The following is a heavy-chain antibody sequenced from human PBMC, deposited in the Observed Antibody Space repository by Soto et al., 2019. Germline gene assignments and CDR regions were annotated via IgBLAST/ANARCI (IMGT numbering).Heavy chain of an antibody. CDR3: ARGDWFGNWLEP. CDR2: MNPNSGNT. J-gene: IGHJ5*02. V-gene: IGHV1-8*02. D-gene: IGHD3-9*01. Sequence: GASVKVSCKSFGYSFTSFDVHWVRQASGQGLEWMGWMNPNSGNTDYAQRFQGRVTMTRNTSINTAYMELNSLTSDDTAVYYCARGDWFGNWLEPWGQGTLVTVSS. CDR1: GYSFTSFD.